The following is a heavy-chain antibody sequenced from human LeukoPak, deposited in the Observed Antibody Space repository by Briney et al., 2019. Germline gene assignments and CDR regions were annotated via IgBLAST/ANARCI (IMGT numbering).Heavy chain of an antibody. CDR3: ARDPDSSYECGPFDP. Sequence: SQTFSLTCAISGDSVSSNSASWNWIRQSPSRGLEWLGRTYYRSKWNTDYAVSVIGRITINPDTSKNQFSLYLNSVTPEDTAVYYCARDPDSSYECGPFDPWGQGTLVTVSS. V-gene: IGHV6-1*01. D-gene: IGHD1-14*01. CDR2: TYYRSKWNT. J-gene: IGHJ5*02. CDR1: GDSVSSNSAS.